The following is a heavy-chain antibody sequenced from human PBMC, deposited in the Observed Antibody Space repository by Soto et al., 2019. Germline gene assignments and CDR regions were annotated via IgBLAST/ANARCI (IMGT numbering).Heavy chain of an antibody. CDR3: ARGNWNYYYGFDV. CDR1: EFTFDKYY. Sequence: GGSLRLSCAASEFTFDKYYMTWVRQAPGKGQEWVANIKPDGSEQYYVDSGNGRFTIARDNANNSLDLQMNSLRAEDTAVYFCARGNWNYYYGFDVWGQGTTVTVSS. CDR2: IKPDGSEQ. V-gene: IGHV3-7*01. D-gene: IGHD1-20*01. J-gene: IGHJ6*02.